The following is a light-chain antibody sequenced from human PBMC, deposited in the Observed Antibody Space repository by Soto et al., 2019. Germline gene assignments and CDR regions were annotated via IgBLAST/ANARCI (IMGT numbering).Light chain of an antibody. CDR2: GAS. J-gene: IGKJ4*01. V-gene: IGKV3-11*01. CDR3: QQRAVWPLS. CDR1: QPIRND. Sequence: EVVFTHSPAILSLSPGETATLSCRAGQPIRNDLGWYQQRPGQAPRLLIYGASNRATGIPDRFSGSGSGTDFTLTITRLAPEDFAIYYCQQRAVWPLSFGGGTKV.